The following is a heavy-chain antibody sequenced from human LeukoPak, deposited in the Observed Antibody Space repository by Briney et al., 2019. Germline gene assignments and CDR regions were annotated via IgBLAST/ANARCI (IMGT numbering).Heavy chain of an antibody. CDR2: INHSGST. CDR1: GGSFSGYY. CDR3: ARVSYYDSSGNRGAFDY. Sequence: SETLSLTCAVYGGSFSGYYWSWTRQPPGKGLEWIGEINHSGSTNYNPSLKSRVTISVDKSKNQFSLKLSSVTAADTAVYYCARVSYYDSSGNRGAFDYWGQGTLVTVSS. V-gene: IGHV4-34*01. J-gene: IGHJ4*02. D-gene: IGHD3-22*01.